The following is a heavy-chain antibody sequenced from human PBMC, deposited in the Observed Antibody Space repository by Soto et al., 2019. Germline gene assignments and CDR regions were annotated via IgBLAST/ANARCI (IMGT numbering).Heavy chain of an antibody. Sequence: VQLQESGPGLVKPSETLSLFCTVSGGSIISAYWGWFRRPAGKGLEWIGRVYTSGYSNSNPSLKSRVTMSVDTSKKQFSLNLSSVTAADTAVYYCAREPTTAGTVNWFDPWDQGTLVTVSS. V-gene: IGHV4-4*07. CDR1: GGSIISAY. J-gene: IGHJ5*02. CDR2: VYTSGYS. D-gene: IGHD6-13*01. CDR3: AREPTTAGTVNWFDP.